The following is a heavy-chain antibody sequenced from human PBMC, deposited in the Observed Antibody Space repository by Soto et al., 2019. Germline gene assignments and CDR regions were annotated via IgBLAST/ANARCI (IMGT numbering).Heavy chain of an antibody. CDR3: AKGPPRKYCSSTSCSVDY. J-gene: IGHJ4*02. Sequence: EVQLLESGGGLVQPGGSLRLSCAASGFTFSSYAMSWVRQAPGKGLEWVSAISGSGGSTYYADSVKGRFTISRDNSKNTLYLQMNSLRAEDTAVYYCAKGPPRKYCSSTSCSVDYWGQGTLVTVSS. CDR2: ISGSGGST. CDR1: GFTFSSYA. V-gene: IGHV3-23*01. D-gene: IGHD2-2*01.